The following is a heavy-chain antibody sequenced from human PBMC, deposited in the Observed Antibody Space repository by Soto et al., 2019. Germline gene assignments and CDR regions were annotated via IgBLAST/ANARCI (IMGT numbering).Heavy chain of an antibody. J-gene: IGHJ4*02. V-gene: IGHV4-59*01. CDR1: GGSISSYY. CDR3: ARDLVFGVVEV. CDR2: IYYSGST. Sequence: SETLSLTCTVSGGSISSYYWSWIRQPPGKGLEWIGYIYYSGSTNYNPSLKSRVTISVDTSKNQFSLKLSSVTAADTAVYYCARDLVFGVVEVWGQGTLVTVSS. D-gene: IGHD3-3*01.